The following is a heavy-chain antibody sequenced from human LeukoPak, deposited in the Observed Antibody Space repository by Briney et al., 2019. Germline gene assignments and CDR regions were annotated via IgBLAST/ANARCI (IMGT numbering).Heavy chain of an antibody. CDR3: ARDEGYYPHY. V-gene: IGHV4-31*02. CDR1: GGSISSGSYY. Sequence: SQTLCLTCTVSGGSISSGSYYWSWIGQPPGKGREWIGYIYYSGTTYYNPPLKRRVTISVDTSNTQISLNLSSVPGADTAVYYCARDEGYYPHYWRQGTLLSVSS. CDR2: IYYSGTT. J-gene: IGHJ4*02. D-gene: IGHD1-26*01.